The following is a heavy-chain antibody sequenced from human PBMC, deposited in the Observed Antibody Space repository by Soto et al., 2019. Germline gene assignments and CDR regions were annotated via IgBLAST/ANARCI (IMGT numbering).Heavy chain of an antibody. CDR1: GGSISSSTYY. J-gene: IGHJ3*01. D-gene: IGHD6-13*01. CDR2: IYYTGST. V-gene: IGHV4-39*02. CDR3: ARPTAAPFAFEV. Sequence: QLQLQESGPGLVKASETLSLTCTVSGGSISSSTYYWGWIRQPPGKGLEWIGSIYYTGSTFHNPSLTSRVTMSVAPSKNHISLKLSSVTAADTAVYYCARPTAAPFAFEVWGQGAMVTIFS.